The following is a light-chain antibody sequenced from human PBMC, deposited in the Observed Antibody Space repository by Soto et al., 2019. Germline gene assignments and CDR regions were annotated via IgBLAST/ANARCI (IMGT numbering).Light chain of an antibody. Sequence: DIQMTQSPSTLSVFVGDRVTITCRASQSISKYLGWYQQKPGKAPNLLIYDASILESGVPSRFSGSRSGTEFSLTISSLQADDFATYYCQQYKSDTSWTFGQGTKVEI. J-gene: IGKJ1*01. V-gene: IGKV1-5*01. CDR1: QSISKY. CDR3: QQYKSDTSWT. CDR2: DAS.